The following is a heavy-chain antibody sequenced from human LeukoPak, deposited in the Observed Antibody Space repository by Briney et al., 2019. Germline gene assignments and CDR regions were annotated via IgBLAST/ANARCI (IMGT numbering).Heavy chain of an antibody. CDR3: ARPHTTNWPNDAFDL. CDR1: AFNFNDYN. D-gene: IGHD1-14*01. V-gene: IGHV3-48*01. Sequence: GGSLRLSCAASAFNFNDYNMNWVRQAPGKGPEWLTYITNTGRTVHYVDSVKGRFTISRDNAKNSLYLQMNSLTTDDTAIYYCARPHTTNWPNDAFDLWGQGTLVTVSS. CDR2: ITNTGRTV. J-gene: IGHJ3*01.